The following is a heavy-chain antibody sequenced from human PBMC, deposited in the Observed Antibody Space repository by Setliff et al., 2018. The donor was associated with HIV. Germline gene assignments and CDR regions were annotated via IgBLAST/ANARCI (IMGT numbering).Heavy chain of an antibody. V-gene: IGHV4-34*01. CDR3: ARHRDPPGSRWIYYYYYMDL. J-gene: IGHJ6*03. Sequence: PSETLSLTCAVYNGSFSGYYWTWIRQPPGKRLEWLGSIYDSGSTSYNPSLSSRLTISVDTSKNQVSLRLSSVTVADTGVYYCARHRDPPGSRWIYYYYYMDLWGEGTTVTVSS. D-gene: IGHD6-13*01. CDR2: IYDSGST. CDR1: NGSFSGYY.